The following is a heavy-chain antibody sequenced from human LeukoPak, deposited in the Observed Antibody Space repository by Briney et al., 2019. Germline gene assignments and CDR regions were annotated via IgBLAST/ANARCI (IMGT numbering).Heavy chain of an antibody. V-gene: IGHV1-69*01. CDR2: IIPIFGTA. CDR1: GGAFSSYA. CDR3: ASISATFNEGFDY. J-gene: IGHJ4*02. D-gene: IGHD3-16*01. Sequence: SVKVSCKASGGAFSSYAISWVRQAPGQGLEWMGGIIPIFGTANYAQKFQGRVTITADESTSTAYMELSSLRSEDTAVYYCASISATFNEGFDYWGQGTLVTVSS.